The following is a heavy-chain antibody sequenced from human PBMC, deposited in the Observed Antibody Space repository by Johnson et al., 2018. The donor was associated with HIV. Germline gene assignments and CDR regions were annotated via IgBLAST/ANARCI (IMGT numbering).Heavy chain of an antibody. CDR1: GFTFNNYA. D-gene: IGHD2-2*01. J-gene: IGHJ3*01. CDR2: VSSDGSNK. Sequence: QVQLVESGGGVVQPGRSLRLSCAGSGFTFNNYAIHWVRQAPGKGLEWVAIVSSDGSNKFYADSVKGRFTISRDNSKKVWSLQMNNLRPDDTAVYYCARATIVVLSAGAVDVCGQGTMVTVSS. CDR3: ARATIVVLSAGAVDV. V-gene: IGHV3-30*14.